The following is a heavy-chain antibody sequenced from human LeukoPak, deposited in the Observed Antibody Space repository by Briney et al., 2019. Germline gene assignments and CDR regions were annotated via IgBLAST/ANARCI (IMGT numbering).Heavy chain of an antibody. J-gene: IGHJ4*02. D-gene: IGHD3-16*01. CDR1: GFTFNKSP. Sequence: GGSLRLSCAASGFTFNKSPINWFPRAPGKGLEWISNIRDDSDGTTYADSVKGRFTISRDNAENSLYLQINSLRAEDTAVYYCVKDLNWAFDYWGQGTLVTVSS. V-gene: IGHV3-48*01. CDR3: VKDLNWAFDY. CDR2: IRDDSDGT.